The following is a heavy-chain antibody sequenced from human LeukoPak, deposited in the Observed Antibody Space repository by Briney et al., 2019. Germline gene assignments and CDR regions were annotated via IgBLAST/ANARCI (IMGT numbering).Heavy chain of an antibody. CDR2: INPNSGDT. Sequence: APVKVSCKASGYTFTGYYIHWVRQAPGQGLEWMGWINPNSGDTNYAQKFQGRVTMTSDTSISTAYMELSWLGSDDTAVYYCARAPEMEGNWFDPWGQGTLLTVSS. V-gene: IGHV1-2*02. D-gene: IGHD1-1*01. CDR3: ARAPEMEGNWFDP. J-gene: IGHJ5*02. CDR1: GYTFTGYY.